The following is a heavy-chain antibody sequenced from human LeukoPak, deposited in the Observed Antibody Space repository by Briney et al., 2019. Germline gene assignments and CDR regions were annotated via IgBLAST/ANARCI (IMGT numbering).Heavy chain of an antibody. J-gene: IGHJ4*02. CDR1: GGSISSYY. D-gene: IGHD3-22*01. CDR3: ARDRQPEYYYDSSGYYPFDY. Sequence: SETLSLTCTVSGGSISSYYWSWIRQPPGKGLEWIGSIYYSGSTYYNPSLKSRVTISVDTSKNQFSLKLSSVTAADTAVYYCARDRQPEYYYDSSGYYPFDYWGQGTLVTVSS. V-gene: IGHV4-39*07. CDR2: IYYSGST.